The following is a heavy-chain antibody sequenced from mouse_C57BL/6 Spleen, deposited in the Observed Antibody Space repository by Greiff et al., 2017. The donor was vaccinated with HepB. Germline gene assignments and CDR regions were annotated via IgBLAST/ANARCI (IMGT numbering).Heavy chain of an antibody. V-gene: IGHV5-16*01. CDR2: INYDGSST. D-gene: IGHD5-1-1*01. CDR1: GFTFSDYY. J-gene: IGHJ1*03. Sequence: EVQLVESEGGLVQPGSSMKLSCTASGFTFSDYYMAWVRQVPEKGLEWVANINYDGSSTYYLDSLKSRFIISRDNAKNILYLQMSSLKSEDTATYYCARVIPLYWYFDVWGTGTTVTVSS. CDR3: ARVIPLYWYFDV.